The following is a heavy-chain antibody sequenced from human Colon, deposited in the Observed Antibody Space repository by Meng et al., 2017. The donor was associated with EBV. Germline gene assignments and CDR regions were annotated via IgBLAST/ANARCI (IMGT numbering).Heavy chain of an antibody. V-gene: IGHV7-4-1*02. CDR2: ISTNTGKT. Sequence: VARVASGSESKEPGSYEKSCCNATGYAITRVPHTRVQRAPGQGLKCMGCISTNTGKTTYAKGFTGRFVFSMETSVSTAYLKIRSLKAEDTAVYYCATLKCTSGFYGPASWGQGALVTVSS. D-gene: IGHD2/OR15-2a*01. CDR1: GYAITRVP. CDR3: ATLKCTSGFYGPAS. J-gene: IGHJ5*02.